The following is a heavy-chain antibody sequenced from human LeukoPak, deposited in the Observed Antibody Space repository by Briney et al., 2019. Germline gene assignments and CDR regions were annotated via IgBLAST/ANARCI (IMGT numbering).Heavy chain of an antibody. V-gene: IGHV3-30*04. Sequence: GGSLRLSCAASGFTFSSYAMHWVRQAPGKGLEWVAVISYDGSNKYYADSVKGRFTISRDNSKNTLYLQMNSLRAEDTAVYYCARDDTPDSYCSGGSCYPRTIDYWGQGTLVTVSS. D-gene: IGHD2-15*01. CDR2: ISYDGSNK. J-gene: IGHJ4*02. CDR3: ARDDTPDSYCSGGSCYPRTIDY. CDR1: GFTFSSYA.